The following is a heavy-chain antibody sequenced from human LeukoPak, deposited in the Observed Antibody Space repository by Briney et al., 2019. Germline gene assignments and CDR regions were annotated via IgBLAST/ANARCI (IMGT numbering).Heavy chain of an antibody. Sequence: SETLSLTCTASGGSISSHYWSWISQPPGKGLEWIAYLFDSVNTKDNPSLQSRLTLSADTFKNQFSLRLSSVTAADTAVYYCATIKRGSIFGYFDFWGQGIKVTVSS. J-gene: IGHJ4*02. V-gene: IGHV4-59*11. CDR1: GGSISSHY. CDR3: ATIKRGSIFGYFDF. D-gene: IGHD5-18*01. CDR2: LFDSVNT.